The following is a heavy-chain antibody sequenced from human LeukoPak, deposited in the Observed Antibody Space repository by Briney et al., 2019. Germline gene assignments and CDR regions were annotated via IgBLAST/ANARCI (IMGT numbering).Heavy chain of an antibody. CDR1: GFTFNSYA. Sequence: GRSLRLSSAASGFTFNSYAMHWVRQAPGKGLEWVAVIWYDGSNKYYADSVKGRFTISRDNSKNTLYLQMNSLRAEDTAVYYCARAGSGWYEIDYWGQGTLVTVSS. CDR3: ARAGSGWYEIDY. J-gene: IGHJ4*02. CDR2: IWYDGSNK. D-gene: IGHD6-19*01. V-gene: IGHV3-33*01.